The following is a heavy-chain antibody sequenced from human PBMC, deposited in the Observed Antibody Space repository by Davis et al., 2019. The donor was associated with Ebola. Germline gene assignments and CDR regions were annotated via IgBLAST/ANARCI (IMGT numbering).Heavy chain of an antibody. Sequence: GESLKISCKDSGNSFTSHWIGWVRQMPGKGLDWMGIIYTGDSDTRYSPSFRGQVTISADKSMKIAFLQWSSLKASDSGMYYCASLRRTITGMDDGFDIWGQGTMVTVSS. CDR2: IYTGDSDT. J-gene: IGHJ3*02. CDR3: ASLRRTITGMDDGFDI. CDR1: GNSFTSHW. D-gene: IGHD2-8*02. V-gene: IGHV5-51*01.